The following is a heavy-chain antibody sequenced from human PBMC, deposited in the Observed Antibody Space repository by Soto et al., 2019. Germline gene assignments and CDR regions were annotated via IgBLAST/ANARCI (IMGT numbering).Heavy chain of an antibody. D-gene: IGHD1-7*01. J-gene: IGHJ6*02. CDR1: GGFFCGYY. V-gene: IGHV4-34*01. CDR3: AGLIGRTTRLWYYYYGMDV. CDR2: INHSGST. Sequence: SDAPSRIPAVHGGFFCGYYWRWIRQPPGKGLEWIGEINHSGSTNYNPSLKSRVTISVDTSKNQFSLKLSSVTAADTAVYYCAGLIGRTTRLWYYYYGMDVWGQGTTVS.